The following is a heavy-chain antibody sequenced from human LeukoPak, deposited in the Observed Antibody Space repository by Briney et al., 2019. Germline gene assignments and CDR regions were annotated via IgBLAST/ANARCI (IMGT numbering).Heavy chain of an antibody. CDR2: IYYSGST. Sequence: PSETLSLTCTVSGGSISSGGYYWSWIRQHPGKGLEWVGDIYYSGSTYYNPSLKSRVTISVDTSKNQFSLKLSSVTAADTAVYFCARAGGTMVRGVIINDAFDSWGQGTMVTVSS. V-gene: IGHV4-31*03. J-gene: IGHJ3*02. D-gene: IGHD3-10*01. CDR3: ARAGGTMVRGVIINDAFDS. CDR1: GGSISSGGYY.